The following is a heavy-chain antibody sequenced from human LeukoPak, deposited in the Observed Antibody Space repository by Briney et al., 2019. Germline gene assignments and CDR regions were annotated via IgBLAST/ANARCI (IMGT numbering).Heavy chain of an antibody. CDR3: AKAYDFWSGYYFIEFDY. J-gene: IGHJ4*02. V-gene: IGHV1-69*01. D-gene: IGHD3-3*01. CDR2: IIPIFGTA. CDR1: GGTFSSYA. Sequence: SVKVSCKASGGTFSSYAISWVRQAPGQGLEWMGGIIPIFGTANYAQKFQGRVTITADESTSTAYMELSSLRSEDTAVYYCAKAYDFWSGYYFIEFDYWGQGTLVTVSS.